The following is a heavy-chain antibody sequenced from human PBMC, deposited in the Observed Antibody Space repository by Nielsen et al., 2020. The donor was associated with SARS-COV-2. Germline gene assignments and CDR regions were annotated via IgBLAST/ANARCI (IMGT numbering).Heavy chain of an antibody. CDR2: ISWNSGSI. CDR3: AKYREKGRRDFDY. CDR1: GFTFDDYA. Sequence: SLKISCAASGFTFDDYAMHLVRQAPGKGLEWVSGISWNSGSIGYADSVKGRFTMSRDTSKSTLYLQMNGLRADDTAVYYCAKYREKGRRDFDYWGQGTLVTVSS. J-gene: IGHJ4*02. D-gene: IGHD3-16*02. V-gene: IGHV3-9*01.